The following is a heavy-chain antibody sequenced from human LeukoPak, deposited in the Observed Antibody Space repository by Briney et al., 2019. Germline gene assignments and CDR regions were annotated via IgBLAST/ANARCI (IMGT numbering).Heavy chain of an antibody. CDR2: IHYSGIT. CDR3: ARYGGQSEFDY. J-gene: IGHJ4*02. V-gene: IGHV4-39*01. CDR1: GGSITSSGYY. D-gene: IGHD4-23*01. Sequence: SETLSLTCTVSGGSITSSGYYWGWIRQPPGKGLEWIASIHYSGITYYNPSLKSRVTISVDTSKNQFSLKLSSVTAADTAVYYCARYGGQSEFDYWGQGTLVAVSS.